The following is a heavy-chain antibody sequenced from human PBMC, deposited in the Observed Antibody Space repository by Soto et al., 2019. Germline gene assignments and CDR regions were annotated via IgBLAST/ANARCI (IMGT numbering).Heavy chain of an antibody. J-gene: IGHJ4*02. CDR3: TRWDRHYAFDY. D-gene: IGHD4-17*01. V-gene: IGHV3-73*01. Sequence: EVQLVESGGGLVQPGGSLKLSCAASGFTFSGSAMHWVRQASGKGLEWVGRIRSKVNSYATAYAASVKGRFTISRDDSKNTAYLQMNSLKTEDTAVYYCTRWDRHYAFDYWGQGTLVTVSS. CDR1: GFTFSGSA. CDR2: IRSKVNSYAT.